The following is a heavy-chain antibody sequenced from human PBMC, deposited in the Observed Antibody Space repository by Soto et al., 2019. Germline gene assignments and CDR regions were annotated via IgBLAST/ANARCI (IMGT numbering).Heavy chain of an antibody. J-gene: IGHJ6*02. CDR1: GGSISSSSYY. Sequence: PSETLSLTCTVSGGSISSSSYYWGWIRQPPGKGLEWIGSIYHSGSTNYNPSLKSRVTISVDTSKNQFSLKLSSVTAADTAVYYCARGSTYYYDSSGYYVGEDYYGMDVWGQGTTVTVSS. CDR2: IYHSGST. D-gene: IGHD3-22*01. V-gene: IGHV4-39*07. CDR3: ARGSTYYYDSSGYYVGEDYYGMDV.